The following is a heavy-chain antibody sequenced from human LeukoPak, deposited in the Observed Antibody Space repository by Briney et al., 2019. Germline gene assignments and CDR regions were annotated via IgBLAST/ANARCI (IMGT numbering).Heavy chain of an antibody. Sequence: GGSLRLSCAASGFTVSSRYRGWVRQAPGKGLEWVSVIYSGRSTYYADSLEGRFTISRDNSENTLYLHMDSLRAEDTAVYYCARGSGQPRCRGGSCTTVYYFDYWGQGTLVTVSS. CDR1: GFTVSSRY. CDR2: IYSGRST. CDR3: ARGSGQPRCRGGSCTTVYYFDY. V-gene: IGHV3-53*01. D-gene: IGHD2-15*01. J-gene: IGHJ4*02.